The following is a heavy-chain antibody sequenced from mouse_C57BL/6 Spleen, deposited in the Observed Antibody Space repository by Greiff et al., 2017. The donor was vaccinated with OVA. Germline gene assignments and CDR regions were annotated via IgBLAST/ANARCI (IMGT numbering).Heavy chain of an antibody. CDR1: GFSFNTYA. CDR2: IRSKSNNYAT. D-gene: IGHD1-1*01. Sequence: EVQLVESGGGLVQPKGSLKLSCAASGFSFNTYAMNWVRQAPGKGLEWVARIRSKSNNYATYYADSVKDRFTISRDDSESMLYLQMNNLKTEDTAMYYCVRHSHYYGSSYAMDYWGQGTSVTVSS. CDR3: VRHSHYYGSSYAMDY. J-gene: IGHJ4*01. V-gene: IGHV10-1*01.